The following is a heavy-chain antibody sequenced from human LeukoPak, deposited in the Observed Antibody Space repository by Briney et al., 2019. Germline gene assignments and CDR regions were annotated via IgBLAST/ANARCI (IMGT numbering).Heavy chain of an antibody. D-gene: IGHD3-3*01. Sequence: PSETLSLTCTVSGGSISNYYWSWIRQPPGKGLEWIGYINYSGSATYNPFLKSRLTMSVDTSKNQFSPKLTSVTAADTAVYYCARVYRDDFWSGFSTHFDCWGQGTLVTVSS. CDR1: GGSISNYY. V-gene: IGHV4-59*01. CDR2: INYSGSA. J-gene: IGHJ4*02. CDR3: ARVYRDDFWSGFSTHFDC.